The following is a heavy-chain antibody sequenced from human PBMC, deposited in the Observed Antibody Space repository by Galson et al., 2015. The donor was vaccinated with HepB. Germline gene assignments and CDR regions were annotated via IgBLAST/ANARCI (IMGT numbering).Heavy chain of an antibody. CDR1: GFTFSNYA. J-gene: IGHJ4*02. CDR3: AKPPGGYDPLDQ. Sequence: SLRLSCAASGFTFSNYAMSWVRQAPGKGLEWVSGIYPSEQTTYYADSVKGRFTISRDNSKNTVYLQMNSLRYEDTAVYYCAKPPGGYDPLDQWGQGTLVTVSS. V-gene: IGHV3-23*05. D-gene: IGHD5-12*01. CDR2: IYPSEQTT.